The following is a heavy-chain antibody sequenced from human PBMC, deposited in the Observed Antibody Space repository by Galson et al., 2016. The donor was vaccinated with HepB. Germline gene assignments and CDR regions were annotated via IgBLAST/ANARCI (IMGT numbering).Heavy chain of an antibody. J-gene: IGHJ5*02. CDR3: ARGLYYYGSGSYYIRNNWFDP. D-gene: IGHD3-10*01. CDR1: GFSFSDYW. Sequence: SLRLSCAASGFSFSDYWMHWVRQAPGKGLVWVSRIYSDGSSTAYADSVKGRFTTSRDNAKNTLYLQMNGLRAEETAVYYCARGLYYYGSGSYYIRNNWFDPWGQGTLVTVSS. CDR2: IYSDGSST. V-gene: IGHV3-74*01.